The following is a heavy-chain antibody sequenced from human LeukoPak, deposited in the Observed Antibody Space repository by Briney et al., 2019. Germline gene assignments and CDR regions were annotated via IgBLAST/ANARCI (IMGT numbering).Heavy chain of an antibody. V-gene: IGHV4-39*07. CDR1: GGSISSSSYY. J-gene: IGHJ4*02. CDR3: AGAENYDSSGYYQTYYFDY. CDR2: IYHSGST. Sequence: SETLSLTCTVSGGSISSSSYYWGWIRQPPGKGLEWIGEIYHSGSTNYNPSLKSRVTISVDKSKNQFSLKLSSVTAADTAVYYCAGAENYDSSGYYQTYYFDYWGQGTLVTVSS. D-gene: IGHD3-22*01.